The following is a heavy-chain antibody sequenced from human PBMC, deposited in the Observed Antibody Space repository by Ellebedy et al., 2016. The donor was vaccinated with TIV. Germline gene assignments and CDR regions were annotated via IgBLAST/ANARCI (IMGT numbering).Heavy chain of an antibody. CDR1: GASITSGDYR. CDR2: TSYSGSR. V-gene: IGHV4-30-4*08. J-gene: IGHJ5*02. CDR3: ARVFGLPGSFGWFDP. Sequence: MPSETLSLTCTVSGASITSGDYRWTWFRHPPGMGLEWIAYTSYSGSRNQNPPLKSRVIISLDTSKNQFSLNLSSVTAADTAVYYCARVFGLPGSFGWFDPWGQGRLVTVSS. D-gene: IGHD1-20*01.